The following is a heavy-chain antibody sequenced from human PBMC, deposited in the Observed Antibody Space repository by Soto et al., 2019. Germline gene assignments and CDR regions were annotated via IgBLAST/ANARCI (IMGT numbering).Heavy chain of an antibody. D-gene: IGHD3-3*01. CDR3: ARGRSSITIFGLGHLFDY. Sequence: APVKVSCKASGYTFTSYYMHWVRQAPGQGLEWMGIINPSGGSTSYAQKFQGRVTMTRDTSTSTVYMELSSLRSEDTAVYYCARGRSSITIFGLGHLFDYLGQGTLVTGSS. V-gene: IGHV1-46*01. J-gene: IGHJ4*02. CDR1: GYTFTSYY. CDR2: INPSGGST.